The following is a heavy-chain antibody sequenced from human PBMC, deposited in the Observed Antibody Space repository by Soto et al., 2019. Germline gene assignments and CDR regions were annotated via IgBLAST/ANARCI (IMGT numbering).Heavy chain of an antibody. CDR2: IHAGNGNT. Sequence: ASVKVSCKASGYTFSDYAINWVRQSPGQRLEWMGWIHAGNGNTKHSQKFQGRVTFTTDASATTAYMELNNLRSEDTAVYYCAGRAEWNVGYNFDYWGQGTLVTVSS. J-gene: IGHJ4*02. CDR1: GYTFSDYA. D-gene: IGHD1-1*01. CDR3: AGRAEWNVGYNFDY. V-gene: IGHV1-3*01.